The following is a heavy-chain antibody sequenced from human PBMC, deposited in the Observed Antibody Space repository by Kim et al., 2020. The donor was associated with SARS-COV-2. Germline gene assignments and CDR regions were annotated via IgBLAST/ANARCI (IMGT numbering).Heavy chain of an antibody. CDR2: INIDANST. J-gene: IGHJ4*02. D-gene: IGHD1-26*01. CDR1: GFTFSDYW. CDR3: ARDEVSGLGY. V-gene: IGHV3-74*01. Sequence: GGSLRLSCAASGFTFSDYWMHWVRQAPGKGLVWVSRINIDANSTTYADSVRGRFTISRDNAKNTLYLQMNSLRVDDTAVYYCARDEVSGLGYWGQGTLV.